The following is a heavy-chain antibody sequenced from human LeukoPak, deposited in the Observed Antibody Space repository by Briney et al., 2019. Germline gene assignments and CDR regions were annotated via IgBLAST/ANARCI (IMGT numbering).Heavy chain of an antibody. CDR2: ISSSGDTK. J-gene: IGHJ4*02. CDR1: GVTFRSYE. Sequence: PGGSLRLSCAASGVTFRSYEMNWVRQAPGKGLEWISYISSSGDTKYYADSVKGRFTISRDNAKNSLYLQMNSLRGEDAAVYYCARIRGYYCDYWGQGTPVTVSS. CDR3: ARIRGYYCDY. V-gene: IGHV3-48*03.